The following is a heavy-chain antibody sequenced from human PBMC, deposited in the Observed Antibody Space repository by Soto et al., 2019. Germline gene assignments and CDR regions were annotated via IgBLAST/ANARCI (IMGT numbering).Heavy chain of an antibody. CDR2: LSYDGSTI. V-gene: IGHV3-30*03. Sequence: PGGSLRISGAASVFTFSSDGIHWVRQAPGKGLEWVAVLSYDGSTIYYADSVKGRFTISRDNAKNSLYLQMNSLRDEDTAVYYCARDLRLDSGSYHTSSYYYYGMDVWGQGTTVTVSS. D-gene: IGHD1-26*01. CDR1: VFTFSSDG. CDR3: ARDLRLDSGSYHTSSYYYYGMDV. J-gene: IGHJ6*02.